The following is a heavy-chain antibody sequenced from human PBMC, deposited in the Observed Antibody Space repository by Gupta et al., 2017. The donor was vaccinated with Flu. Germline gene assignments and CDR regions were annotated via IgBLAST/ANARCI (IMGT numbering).Heavy chain of an antibody. D-gene: IGHD6-6*01. J-gene: IGHJ4*02. CDR3: ARGEAARLNYFDS. Sequence: VLQAPGKGLEWVSCMSFSGTIYYAGSVKGRFTISRDNTKNSLYLQMNSLRAEDTAVYYCARGEAARLNYFDSWGQGTLVTVSS. CDR2: MSFSGTI. V-gene: IGHV3-48*01.